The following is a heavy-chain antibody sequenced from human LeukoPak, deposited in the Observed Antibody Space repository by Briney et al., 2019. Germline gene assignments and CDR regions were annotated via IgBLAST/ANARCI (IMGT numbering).Heavy chain of an antibody. J-gene: IGHJ6*03. CDR3: AKDRRRNIFGVVIIPLSYYYYYLGV. CDR2: VSGSGGST. CDR1: GFTFSSCA. V-gene: IGHV3-23*01. D-gene: IGHD3-3*02. Sequence: PWGSLRLPCAASGFTFSSCAMSWVRQGPAKGLGLVSAVSGSGGSTYYADPVKGRFTISRENFQNTLYLQINRLSAEDTAVYYCAKDRRRNIFGVVIIPLSYYYYYLGVWGTGTPVTVSS.